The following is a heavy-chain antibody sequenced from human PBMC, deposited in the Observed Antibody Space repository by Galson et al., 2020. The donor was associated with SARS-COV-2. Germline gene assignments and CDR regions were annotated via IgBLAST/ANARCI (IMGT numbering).Heavy chain of an antibody. CDR1: AGSISNYY. Sequence: ASETLSLTCTVSAGSISNYYWSWIRQSAGKGLEWIGRIYSSGSTDYKPSLRSRITMSVDTSKNQVSLRLSSVTAADTAVYYCARVPPGWTHDRWGQGTLVTVSS. CDR3: ARVPPGWTHDR. CDR2: IYSSGST. V-gene: IGHV4-4*07. D-gene: IGHD6-19*01. J-gene: IGHJ5*02.